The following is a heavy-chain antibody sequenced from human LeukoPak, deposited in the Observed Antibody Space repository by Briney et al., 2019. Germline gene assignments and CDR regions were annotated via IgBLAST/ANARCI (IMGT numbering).Heavy chain of an antibody. V-gene: IGHV3-53*01. D-gene: IGHD2-2*02. CDR1: GFTVSSNY. CDR3: ARLGYCSSTSCYTHFDY. CDR2: IYSGGST. Sequence: GGSLRLSCAASGFTVSSNYMSWVRQAPGKGLEWVSVIYSGGSTYYADSVKGRFTISRDNAKNSLYLQMNSLRAEDTAVYYCARLGYCSSTSCYTHFDYWGQGTLVTVSS. J-gene: IGHJ4*02.